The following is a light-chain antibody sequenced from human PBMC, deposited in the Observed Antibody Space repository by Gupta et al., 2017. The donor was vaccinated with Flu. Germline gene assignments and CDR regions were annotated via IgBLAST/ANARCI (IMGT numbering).Light chain of an antibody. CDR2: LNSDGSH. CDR3: QTWGTGILV. CDR1: SGHSSDA. J-gene: IGLJ3*02. V-gene: IGLV4-69*01. Sequence: VKLTCTLSSGHSSDAIAWHQQQPEKGPRYLMKLNSDGSHSKGDGIPDRFSGSSSGAERYLTISSLQSEDEADYYCQTWGTGILVFGGGTKLTVL.